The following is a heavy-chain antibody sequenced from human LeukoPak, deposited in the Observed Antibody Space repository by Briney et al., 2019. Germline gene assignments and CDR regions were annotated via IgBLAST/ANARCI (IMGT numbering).Heavy chain of an antibody. D-gene: IGHD3-10*01. CDR2: IYYSGST. Sequence: PSETLSLTCTVSGGSISGYYWSWIRQPPGTGLEWIGYIYYSGSTNYNLSLKSRVTISLDTSKNQFSLKLSSVTAADTAVYYCARDLTMVRGVPTWGQGTLVTVSS. V-gene: IGHV4-59*12. J-gene: IGHJ4*02. CDR3: ARDLTMVRGVPT. CDR1: GGSISGYY.